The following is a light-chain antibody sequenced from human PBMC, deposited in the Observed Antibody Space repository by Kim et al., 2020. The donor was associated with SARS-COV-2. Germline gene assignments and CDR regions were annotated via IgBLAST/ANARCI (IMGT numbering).Light chain of an antibody. Sequence: DIQMTQSPSSLSASVGDRVTITCRASQGISNYLAWHQQKPGKVPKLLIYAASTLQSGVPSRFSGSRSGTDFTLTISSLQPEDVATYYWQKYNSAFRTFGQGTKVDIK. CDR2: AAS. V-gene: IGKV1-27*01. J-gene: IGKJ1*01. CDR1: QGISNY. CDR3: QKYNSAFRT.